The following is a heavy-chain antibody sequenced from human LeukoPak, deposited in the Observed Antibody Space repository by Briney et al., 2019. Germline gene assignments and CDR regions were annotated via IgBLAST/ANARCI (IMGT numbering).Heavy chain of an antibody. CDR3: ARVVASTSIDS. V-gene: IGHV4-38-2*02. CDR1: GYSISSGYY. Sequence: SETLSLTCTVSGYSISSGYYWGWIRQPPGKGLEWIGSIYHSGSTYYNPSLKSRVTISVDTSKNRFSLKLTSVTAAGTAIYYCARVVASTSIDSWGQGTLVTVSS. D-gene: IGHD2-15*01. J-gene: IGHJ4*02. CDR2: IYHSGST.